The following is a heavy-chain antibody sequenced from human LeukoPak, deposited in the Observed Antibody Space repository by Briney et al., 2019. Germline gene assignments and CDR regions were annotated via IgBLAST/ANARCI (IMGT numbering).Heavy chain of an antibody. V-gene: IGHV5-51*01. D-gene: IGHD3-22*01. CDR2: AYPGDSGT. CDR3: ARRHYYDSSGPFDY. CDR1: GYILTRNW. Sequence: RGESLKISCKISGYILTRNWIGWVRQVPGKGLEWMGLAYPGDSGTKYSPSFQGHVTFSVDKSISTAYLQFSSLKASDTAVYYCARRHYYDSSGPFDYWGQGTLVTVSS. J-gene: IGHJ4*02.